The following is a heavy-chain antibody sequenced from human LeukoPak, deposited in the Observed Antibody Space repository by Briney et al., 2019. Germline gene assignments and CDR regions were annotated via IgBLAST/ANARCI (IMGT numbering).Heavy chain of an antibody. J-gene: IGHJ3*02. CDR1: GYTFISYG. D-gene: IGHD2-2*02. Sequence: ASVEVSCKASGYTFISYGISWVRQAPGQGLEWMGWISAYNGNTNYAQKLQGRVTMTTDTYTSTAYMELRSLRSDDTAVYYCARGGCSSTSCYNNAFDIWGQGTMVTVSS. CDR3: ARGGCSSTSCYNNAFDI. CDR2: ISAYNGNT. V-gene: IGHV1-18*01.